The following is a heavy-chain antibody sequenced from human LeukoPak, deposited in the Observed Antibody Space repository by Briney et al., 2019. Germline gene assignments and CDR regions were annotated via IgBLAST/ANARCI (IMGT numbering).Heavy chain of an antibody. J-gene: IGHJ4*02. V-gene: IGHV3-23*01. D-gene: IGHD5-18*01. CDR3: AKGGEYSYGIPAN. CDR2: TTGSGGST. Sequence: GGSLRLSCAASGFTFSTHAMSWVRQAPGRGLEWVSATTGSGGSTYYADSVQGRFIISRDNSKNTLSLQMSSLRAEDTAVYYCAKGGEYSYGIPANWGQGTLVTVSS. CDR1: GFTFSTHA.